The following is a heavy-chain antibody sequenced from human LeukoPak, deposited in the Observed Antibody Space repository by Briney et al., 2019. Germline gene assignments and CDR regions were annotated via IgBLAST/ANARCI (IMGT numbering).Heavy chain of an antibody. CDR2: IIPIFGTA. J-gene: IGHJ5*02. CDR3: ARALYYDILTGYSLRWFDP. V-gene: IGHV1-69*13. CDR1: GYTFTSHG. Sequence: GASVKVSCKASGYTFTSHGISWVRQAPGQGLEWMGGIIPIFGTANYAQKFQGRVTITADESTSTAYMELSSLRSEDTAVYYCARALYYDILTGYSLRWFDPWGQGTLVTVSS. D-gene: IGHD3-9*01.